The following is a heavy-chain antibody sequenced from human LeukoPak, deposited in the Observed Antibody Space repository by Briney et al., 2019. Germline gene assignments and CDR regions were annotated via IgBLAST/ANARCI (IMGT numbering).Heavy chain of an antibody. J-gene: IGHJ3*02. CDR3: ARDREDILTGCSTGYAFDI. V-gene: IGHV3-53*01. CDR2: IYSGGST. Sequence: GGSLRLSCAASGFTVSSNYMSWVRQAPGKGLEWVSVIYSGGSTYYADSVKGRFTISRDNSKNTLYLQMNSLRAEDTAVYYCARDREDILTGCSTGYAFDIWGQGTMVTVSS. D-gene: IGHD3-9*01. CDR1: GFTVSSNY.